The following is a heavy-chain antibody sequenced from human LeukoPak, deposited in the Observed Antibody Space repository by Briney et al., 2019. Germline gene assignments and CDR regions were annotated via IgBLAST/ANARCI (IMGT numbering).Heavy chain of an antibody. CDR3: ARDRQLGVPAAPIYYYYYLDV. CDR2: ISYDGSNK. CDR1: GFTFSSYA. D-gene: IGHD2-2*01. V-gene: IGHV3-30*01. Sequence: GGSLRLSCAASGFTFSSYAMHWVRQAPGKGLEWVAVISYDGSNKYYADSVKGRFTISRDNSKNTLYLQMNSLRAEDTAVYYCARDRQLGVPAAPIYYYYYLDVWGKGTTVTVYS. J-gene: IGHJ6*03.